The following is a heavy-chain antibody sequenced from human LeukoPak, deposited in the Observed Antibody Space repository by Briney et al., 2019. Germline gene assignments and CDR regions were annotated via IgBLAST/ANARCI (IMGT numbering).Heavy chain of an antibody. V-gene: IGHV3-74*01. Sequence: GGSLRLSCAASGFTFSKAWTSWVRQAPGKGLVWVSRVNPQGSGTSYTDSVKGRFTISRDNAKDALHLRMDNLRVEDTAVYYCARARWSSTGWFLGYWGQGTLVTVSS. CDR3: ARARWSSTGWFLGY. CDR1: GFTFSKAW. CDR2: VNPQGSGT. D-gene: IGHD6-19*01. J-gene: IGHJ4*02.